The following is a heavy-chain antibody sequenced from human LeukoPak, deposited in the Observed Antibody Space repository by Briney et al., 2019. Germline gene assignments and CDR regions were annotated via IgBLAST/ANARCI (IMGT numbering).Heavy chain of an antibody. D-gene: IGHD3-10*01. CDR3: ARDSNPSSGDIFYGSFDM. CDR1: GFIFSKTW. V-gene: IGHV3-7*01. Sequence: GGSLRLSCAVSGFIFSKTWMTWVRQAPGKGREWVANINGNEDKKKYEDSVRGRFTISRDNARNSLYLQMNSLRVENTPVYYCARDSNPSSGDIFYGSFDMWGQGTM. CDR2: INGNEDKK. J-gene: IGHJ3*02.